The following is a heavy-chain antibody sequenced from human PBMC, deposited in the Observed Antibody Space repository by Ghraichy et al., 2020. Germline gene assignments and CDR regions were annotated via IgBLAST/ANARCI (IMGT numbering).Heavy chain of an antibody. J-gene: IGHJ1*01. D-gene: IGHD6-13*01. CDR1: GGSIGSSSYY. CDR2: IYYSGST. V-gene: IGHV4-39*01. Sequence: SQTLSLTCTVSGGSIGSSSYYWGWIRQPPGKGLEWIGSIYYSGSTYYNPSLKSRVTISVDTSKNQFSLKLTSVTAADTAVYYCARPASSSWYGSSYFQHWGQGTLVTVSS. CDR3: ARPASSSWYGSSYFQH.